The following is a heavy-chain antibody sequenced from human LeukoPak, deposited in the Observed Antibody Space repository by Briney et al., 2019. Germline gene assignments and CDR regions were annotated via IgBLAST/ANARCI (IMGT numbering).Heavy chain of an antibody. CDR1: GYRFDTYG. Sequence: ASVKVSCKASGYRFDTYGLMWVRQAPGQALEWVGWVSAYTGKTEYEQKFQGRVTLTTDTSTDTAFMELRTLRSADTAAYYCARPYCTSSCSTSYYYYALDVWGQGTTVTVSS. CDR3: ARPYCTSSCSTSYYYYALDV. V-gene: IGHV1-18*01. J-gene: IGHJ6*02. D-gene: IGHD2-2*01. CDR2: VSAYTGKT.